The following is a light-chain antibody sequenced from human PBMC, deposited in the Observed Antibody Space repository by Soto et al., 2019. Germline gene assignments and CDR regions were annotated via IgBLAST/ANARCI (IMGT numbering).Light chain of an antibody. Sequence: QYALTQPPSASGSPGQSVTISCTGTSDNVGGYNYVSWYQQHPGKVPKLMIYEVTKRPSGVPDRFSGSKSGNTASLTVSGLQAEDEADYYCSSYAGSNILVFGGGTKLTVL. CDR1: SDNVGGYNY. J-gene: IGLJ3*02. CDR3: SSYAGSNILV. V-gene: IGLV2-8*01. CDR2: EVT.